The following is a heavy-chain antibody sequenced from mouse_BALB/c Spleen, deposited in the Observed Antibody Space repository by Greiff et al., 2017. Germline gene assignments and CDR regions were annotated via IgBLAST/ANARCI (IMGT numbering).Heavy chain of an antibody. D-gene: IGHD1-1*01. J-gene: IGHJ3*01. CDR2: ISSGGSYT. CDR1: GFTFSSYG. CDR3: ARHSTEKSFAY. V-gene: IGHV5-6*01. Sequence: EVQGVESGGDLVKPGGSLKLSCAASGFTFSSYGMSWVRQTPDKRLEWVATISSGGSYTYYPDSVKGRFTISRDNAKNTLYLQMSSLKSEDTAMYYCARHSTEKSFAYWGQGTLVTVSA.